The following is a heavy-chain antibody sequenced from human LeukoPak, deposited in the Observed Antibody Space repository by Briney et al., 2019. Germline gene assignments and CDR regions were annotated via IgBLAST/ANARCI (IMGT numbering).Heavy chain of an antibody. J-gene: IGHJ6*03. Sequence: ASVKVSCKASGYTFTGYYMHWVRQAPGQGLEWMGWINPNSGGTNYAQKFQGRVTMTRDTSISTAYMELSRLRSDDTAVYYCARGPIAAVFPNMDVWGKGTTVTVSS. CDR2: INPNSGGT. CDR1: GYTFTGYY. D-gene: IGHD6-6*01. CDR3: ARGPIAAVFPNMDV. V-gene: IGHV1-2*02.